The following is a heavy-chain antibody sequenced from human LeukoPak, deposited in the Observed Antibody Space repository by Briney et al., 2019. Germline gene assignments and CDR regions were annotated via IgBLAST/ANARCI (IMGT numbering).Heavy chain of an antibody. Sequence: SETLPLTCTVSGGSISSHYWSWIRQPPGKGLEWIGYIYDSGSTIYNPSLKSRVTILGDTSKNQFSLKLSSVTAADTAVYYCARHATGSYSVPWLDPWGQGTLVTVSS. CDR2: IYDSGST. V-gene: IGHV4-59*08. CDR3: ARHATGSYSVPWLDP. J-gene: IGHJ5*02. D-gene: IGHD3-10*01. CDR1: GGSISSHY.